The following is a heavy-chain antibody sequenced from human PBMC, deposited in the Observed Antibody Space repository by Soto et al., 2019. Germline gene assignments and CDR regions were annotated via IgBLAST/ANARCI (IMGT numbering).Heavy chain of an antibody. D-gene: IGHD3-3*01. CDR2: ISHDGTNT. CDR1: GFTFSNYA. J-gene: IGHJ3*02. V-gene: IGHV3-30-3*01. Sequence: QVQLVESGGGVVQPGTSLRLPCAASGFTFSNYALHWVRQAPGKGLEWLAVISHDGTNTYYADSVKGRFTLSRDNSKKTLFLQMNRLGPEDTAVYHCARDSTVDLEFHSRDAVDIWGPGTLVTVSS. CDR3: ARDSTVDLEFHSRDAVDI.